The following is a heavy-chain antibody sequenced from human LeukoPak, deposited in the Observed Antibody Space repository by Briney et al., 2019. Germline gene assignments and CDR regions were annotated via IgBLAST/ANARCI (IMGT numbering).Heavy chain of an antibody. V-gene: IGHV4-39*01. CDR1: GGSISSSTYY. D-gene: IGHD2-2*01. Sequence: PSETLSLTCTVSGGSISSSTYYWGWIRQPPGKGLEWIGSIYYRGSIYYNPSLKSRVTISVDTSKNQFSLKLSSVTAADTAVYYCARQGCSSTTCHLFALYAFDIWGQGTMVTVSS. CDR3: ARQGCSSTTCHLFALYAFDI. CDR2: IYYRGSI. J-gene: IGHJ3*02.